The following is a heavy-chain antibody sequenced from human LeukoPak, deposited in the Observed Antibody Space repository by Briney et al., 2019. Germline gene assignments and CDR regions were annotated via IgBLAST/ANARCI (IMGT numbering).Heavy chain of an antibody. CDR3: AKRNTMVRGGPCFDY. D-gene: IGHD3-10*01. J-gene: IGHJ4*02. CDR1: GFTFSSYG. CDR2: ISGSGGST. Sequence: GGSLRLACAASGFTFSSYGMSWVRQAPGKGLEWVSAISGSGGSTYYADSVKGRFTISRDNSENTLYLQMNSLRAEDTAVYYCAKRNTMVRGGPCFDYWGQGTLVTVSS. V-gene: IGHV3-23*01.